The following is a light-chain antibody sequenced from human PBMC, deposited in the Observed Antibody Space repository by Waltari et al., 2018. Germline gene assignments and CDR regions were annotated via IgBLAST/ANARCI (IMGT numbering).Light chain of an antibody. CDR1: QGISNY. Sequence: DIQMTQSPSSLSASVGDRVTITCRASQGISNYLAWYQQKPGKVPKLLIYAASTLQSGVPSRFSGSGSGTDFTLTFSSLQPEDVATYYCQKYNSAPRTFGPGTKVDI. CDR3: QKYNSAPRT. V-gene: IGKV1-27*01. J-gene: IGKJ3*01. CDR2: AAS.